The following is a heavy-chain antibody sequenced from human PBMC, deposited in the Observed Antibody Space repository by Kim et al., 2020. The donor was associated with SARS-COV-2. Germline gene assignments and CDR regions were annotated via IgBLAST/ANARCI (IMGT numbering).Heavy chain of an antibody. J-gene: IGHJ4*02. V-gene: IGHV5-10-1*01. CDR3: AGGVRGAVAAAEDY. CDR2: IDPSDSYT. D-gene: IGHD6-13*01. Sequence: GESLKISCKGSGYSFTSYWISWVRQMPGKGLEWMGRIDPSDSYTNYSPSFQGHVTISADKSISTAYLQWSSLKASDTAMYYCAGGVRGAVAAAEDYWGQGNLVTVSS. CDR1: GYSFTSYW.